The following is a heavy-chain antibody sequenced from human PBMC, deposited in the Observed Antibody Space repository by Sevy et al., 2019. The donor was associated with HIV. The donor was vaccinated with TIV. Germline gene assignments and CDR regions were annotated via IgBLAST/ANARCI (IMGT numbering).Heavy chain of an antibody. CDR1: GKTLRDLS. CDR3: ATPKDYYDSSGDPFDY. J-gene: IGHJ4*02. V-gene: IGHV1-24*01. D-gene: IGHD3-22*01. Sequence: ASGKVSCKVSGKTLRDLSMHWVRQAPGKGLEWMGSFDPEDGETLYAQNFRARVTMTEDTSTDTAYMELSSLRSEETAVYYCATPKDYYDSSGDPFDYWGQGSLVIVSS. CDR2: FDPEDGET.